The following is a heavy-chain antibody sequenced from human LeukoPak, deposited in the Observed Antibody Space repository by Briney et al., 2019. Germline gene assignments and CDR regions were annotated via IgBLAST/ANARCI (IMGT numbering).Heavy chain of an antibody. CDR1: GGSIRNYY. CDR2: IYYSGST. J-gene: IGHJ3*02. D-gene: IGHD2-2*02. V-gene: IGHV4-59*01. CDR3: ARHTRGDAFDI. Sequence: SETLSLTCTVSGGSIRNYYWSWLRQPPGKGLEWIGNIYYSGSTRNNPSLKSRVTISADPSKNQLSLKLSSVTAADTAVYYCARHTRGDAFDIWGQGTMVTVPS.